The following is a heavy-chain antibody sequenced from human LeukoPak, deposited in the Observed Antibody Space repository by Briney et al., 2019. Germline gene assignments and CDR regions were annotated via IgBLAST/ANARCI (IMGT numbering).Heavy chain of an antibody. D-gene: IGHD4-17*01. CDR2: IRYDGTNK. V-gene: IGHV3-30*02. Sequence: GSLRPSCAAAGFTFSIYGMHWVRQAPGKGLEWVAFIRYDGTNKYYADSVKGEFTISRDNSKNTPYLQMNSLRPEDTAVYYCAKDSTNYADYARPDFWGQGTLVTVSS. J-gene: IGHJ4*02. CDR1: GFTFSIYG. CDR3: AKDSTNYADYARPDF.